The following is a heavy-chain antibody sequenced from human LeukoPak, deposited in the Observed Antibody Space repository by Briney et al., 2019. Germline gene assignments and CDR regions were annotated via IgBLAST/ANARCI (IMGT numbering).Heavy chain of an antibody. J-gene: IGHJ3*02. V-gene: IGHV1-18*01. CDR1: GYTFTSYA. CDR2: ISAYNGNR. Sequence: ASVKVSCKASGYTFTSYAISWVRQAPGQRLEGMGWISAYNGNRNYAQKLQGRVTMTTDTSTSTAYMELRSLRSDDTAVYYCARELGALRYYYDSSGYSLHAFDIWGQGTMVTVSS. D-gene: IGHD3-22*01. CDR3: ARELGALRYYYDSSGYSLHAFDI.